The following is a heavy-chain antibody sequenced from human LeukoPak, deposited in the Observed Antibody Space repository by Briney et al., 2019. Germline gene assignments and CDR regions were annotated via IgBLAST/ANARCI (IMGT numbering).Heavy chain of an antibody. CDR2: INPNSGDA. CDR1: GYTFTRYY. J-gene: IGHJ4*02. D-gene: IGHD6-13*01. Sequence: ASVKVSCKASGYTFTRYYLYWVRQAPGQGLEWVGRINPNSGDATFAQEFQGRVTMTRDTSISTAYMELNRLRSDDTAVYYCARGHGSSWYNTFDYWGQGTLVTVSS. V-gene: IGHV1-2*06. CDR3: ARGHGSSWYNTFDY.